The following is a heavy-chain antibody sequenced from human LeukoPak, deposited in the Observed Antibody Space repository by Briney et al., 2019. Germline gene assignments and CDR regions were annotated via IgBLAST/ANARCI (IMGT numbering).Heavy chain of an antibody. CDR1: GGSITSGSYY. CDR3: VRPTGLEPPGPYRGFDP. Sequence: SETLTLTCTISGGSITSGSYYWGWVRQSPGTGLEWIGSIYQRGTTYYNPSLMSRVTISLDTSNNQFSLKLNSVTAADTAVYYXVRPTGLEPPGPYRGFDPWGQGTLLTISS. V-gene: IGHV4-39*01. J-gene: IGHJ5*02. CDR2: IYQRGTT. D-gene: IGHD1-1*01.